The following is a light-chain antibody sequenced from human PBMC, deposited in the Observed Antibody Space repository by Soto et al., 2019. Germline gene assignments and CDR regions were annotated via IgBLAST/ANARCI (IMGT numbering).Light chain of an antibody. CDR2: DVI. J-gene: IGLJ1*01. CDR1: SSDVGNYDY. CDR3: CSYAGSYIQYV. V-gene: IGLV2-11*01. Sequence: QSAVTQPRSVSGSPGQSVTLSCTGTSSDVGNYDYVSWYQQHPGMAPKLIIYDVIKRPSGVPDRFSGSKSGNTASLTISGLQAEDEADYYCCSYAGSYIQYVFGTGTKVTVL.